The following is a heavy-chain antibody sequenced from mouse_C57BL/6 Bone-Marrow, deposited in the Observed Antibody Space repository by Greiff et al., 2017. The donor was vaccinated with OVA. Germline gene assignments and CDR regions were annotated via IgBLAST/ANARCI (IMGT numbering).Heavy chain of an antibody. CDR2: SRNKANDYTT. J-gene: IGHJ3*01. CDR1: GFTFSDFY. Sequence: EVMLVESGGGLVQSGRSLRLSCAPSGFTFSDFYMEWVRQAPGKGLEWIAASRNKANDYTTEYSASVKGRFIVSRDTSQSILYLQMNALRAEDTAIYYCARDDYGPFAYWGQGTLVTVSA. D-gene: IGHD1-1*01. CDR3: ARDDYGPFAY. V-gene: IGHV7-1*01.